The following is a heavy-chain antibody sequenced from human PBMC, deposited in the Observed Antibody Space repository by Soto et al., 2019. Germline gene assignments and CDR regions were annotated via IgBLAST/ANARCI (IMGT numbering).Heavy chain of an antibody. V-gene: IGHV4-28*01. J-gene: IGHJ4*02. CDR3: ATKPNSLYYFDF. Sequence: SETLSLTCGVSGSSISSNYWWGWIRQTPGKGLEWIGYVFSTGSTYYNPSLQSRVTMSVDTSNNQFSLRLNSVTAVDTAVYYCATKPNSLYYFDFWGQGTLVTVSS. D-gene: IGHD5-18*01. CDR2: VFSTGST. CDR1: GSSISSNYW.